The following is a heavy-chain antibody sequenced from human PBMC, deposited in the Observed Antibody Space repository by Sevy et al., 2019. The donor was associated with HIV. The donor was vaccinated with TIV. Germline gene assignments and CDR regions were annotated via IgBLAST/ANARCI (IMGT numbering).Heavy chain of an antibody. CDR1: GGSISSSSYY. J-gene: IGHJ4*02. V-gene: IGHV4-39*01. CDR2: INYSGST. D-gene: IGHD5-18*01. Sequence: SETLSLTCTVSGGSISSSSYYWGWIRQPPGKGLEWIGSINYSGSTYYNPSLKSRDTISVDTSKNQFSLKLSSVTAADTAVYYCARQRDTAMVYFDYWGQGTLVTVSS. CDR3: ARQRDTAMVYFDY.